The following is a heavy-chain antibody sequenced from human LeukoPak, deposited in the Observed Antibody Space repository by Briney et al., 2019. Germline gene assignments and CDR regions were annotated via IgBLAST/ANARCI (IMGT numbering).Heavy chain of an antibody. J-gene: IGHJ4*02. Sequence: GGSLRLSCAASAFTFNTYWMHWVRQVPGRGLEWVSRINGDESSTNYADSVKGRFTISRDNAKDTLYLHMNSLTAEDTAVYYCARGVKWAYYFDYWGQGTLVTVSS. D-gene: IGHD1-26*01. CDR2: INGDESST. V-gene: IGHV3-74*01. CDR3: ARGVKWAYYFDY. CDR1: AFTFNTYW.